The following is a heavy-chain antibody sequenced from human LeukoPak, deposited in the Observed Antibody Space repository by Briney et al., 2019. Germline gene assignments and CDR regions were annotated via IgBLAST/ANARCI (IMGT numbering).Heavy chain of an antibody. Sequence: GGSLRLSCSASRFSLSSYIMFWVRQAPGKGLEFVSGVSSDWGTTDYADSARDRFTISRDNSKNTLYLQMSSLRAEDTAIYYCVRGLYGLGWDYWGPGTLVTVSS. CDR3: VRGLYGLGWDY. D-gene: IGHD3-10*01. CDR1: RFSLSSYI. CDR2: VSSDWGTT. J-gene: IGHJ4*02. V-gene: IGHV3-64D*06.